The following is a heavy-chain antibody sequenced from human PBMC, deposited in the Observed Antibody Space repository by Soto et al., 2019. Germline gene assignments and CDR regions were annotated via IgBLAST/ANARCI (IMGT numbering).Heavy chain of an antibody. D-gene: IGHD1-26*01. J-gene: IGHJ4*02. CDR2: VSFHGSQR. CDR1: GFTLSSYG. V-gene: IGHV3-30*18. CDR3: AKQGSPGVGDIPYYFDY. Sequence: QVQLVESGGGVVQPGRSLRLSCAASGFTLSSYGMHWVRQAPGKRLEWVAVVSFHGSQRYFADSVKGRFTISRDNSKNTLYLQMNSLRAEDTAVYYCAKQGSPGVGDIPYYFDYWGQGTLVTVSS.